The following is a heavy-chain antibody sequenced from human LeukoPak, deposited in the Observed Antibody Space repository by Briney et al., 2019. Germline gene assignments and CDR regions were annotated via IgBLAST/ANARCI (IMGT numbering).Heavy chain of an antibody. V-gene: IGHV1-2*02. CDR1: GYTFTGYY. CDR3: AREVISSSWFPFDF. D-gene: IGHD6-13*01. Sequence: ASVKVSCTASGYTFTGYYMHWVRQAPGQGLEWMGWINPNSGGTNCAQKFQGRVTMTRDTSISTAYMELSRLRSDDTAVYYCAREVISSSWFPFDFWGQGTLVTVSS. J-gene: IGHJ4*02. CDR2: INPNSGGT.